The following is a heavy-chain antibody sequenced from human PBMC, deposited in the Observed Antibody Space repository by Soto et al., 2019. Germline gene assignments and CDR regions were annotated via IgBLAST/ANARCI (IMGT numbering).Heavy chain of an antibody. D-gene: IGHD3-16*01. CDR2: IYYSRST. Sequence: QVQLQESGPGLVKPSQTLSLTCTVSGGSISSGGYYWSWIRQHPGKGLEWIGYIYYSRSTYYKSSLESRVTISVDTSKNQLSLKLSSVTAADTAVYYCARGKEVGAGGGLDYWGQGTLVTVSS. CDR3: ARGKEVGAGGGLDY. J-gene: IGHJ4*02. V-gene: IGHV4-31*03. CDR1: GGSISSGGYY.